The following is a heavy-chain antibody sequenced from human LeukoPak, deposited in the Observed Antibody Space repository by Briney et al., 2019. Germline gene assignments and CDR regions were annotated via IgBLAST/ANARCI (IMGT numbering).Heavy chain of an antibody. D-gene: IGHD6-19*01. CDR2: ISAYNGNT. J-gene: IGHJ4*02. Sequence: EASVKVSCKASGYTFTSYGISWVRQAPGQGLEWMGWISAYNGNTNYAQKLQGRVTMTTDTSTSTAYMELRSLRSDDTAVYYCARKMDSSGWYGSWGIDYWGQGTLVTVSS. V-gene: IGHV1-18*01. CDR3: ARKMDSSGWYGSWGIDY. CDR1: GYTFTSYG.